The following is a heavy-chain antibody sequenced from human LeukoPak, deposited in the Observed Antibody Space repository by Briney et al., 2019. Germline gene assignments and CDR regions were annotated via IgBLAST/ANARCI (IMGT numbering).Heavy chain of an antibody. J-gene: IGHJ4*02. CDR1: GYTFTDYY. V-gene: IGHV1-69-2*01. CDR3: ATLPSGDYATFDY. CDR2: VDPEDGET. Sequence: VKVSCKVSGYTFTDYYMHRVQQAPGKGLEWMGLVDPEDGETIYAEKFQGRVTITADTSTDTAYMELSSLRSEDTAVYYCATLPSGDYATFDYWGQGILVTVSS. D-gene: IGHD4-17*01.